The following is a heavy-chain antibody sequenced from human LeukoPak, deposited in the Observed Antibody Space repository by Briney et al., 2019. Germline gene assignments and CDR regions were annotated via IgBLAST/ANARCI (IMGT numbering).Heavy chain of an antibody. Sequence: PSGTLSLTCAVSGGSISSSNWWSWVRQPPGKGLEWIGEIYHSGSTNYNPSFKSRVTISVDKSKNQFSLKLSSVTAADTAVYYCARVPGQWPNYFDYWGQGTLVTVSS. CDR1: GGSISSSNW. D-gene: IGHD6-19*01. V-gene: IGHV4-4*02. J-gene: IGHJ4*02. CDR3: ARVPGQWPNYFDY. CDR2: IYHSGST.